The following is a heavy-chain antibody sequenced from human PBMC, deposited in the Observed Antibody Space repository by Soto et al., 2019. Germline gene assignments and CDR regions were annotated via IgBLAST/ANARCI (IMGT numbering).Heavy chain of an antibody. CDR2: ISSSSSYI. CDR3: ARDHIVLEPYYFDY. V-gene: IGHV3-21*01. J-gene: IGHJ4*02. Sequence: GGSLRLSCAASGFTFSSYSMNWVRQAPGKGLEWVSSISSSSSYIYYADSVKGRFTISRDNAKNSLYLQMNSLRAEDTAVYYCARDHIVLEPYYFDYWGQGTLVTVSS. CDR1: GFTFSSYS. D-gene: IGHD1-1*01.